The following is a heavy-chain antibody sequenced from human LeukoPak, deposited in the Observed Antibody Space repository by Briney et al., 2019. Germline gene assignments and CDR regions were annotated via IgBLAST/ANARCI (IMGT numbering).Heavy chain of an antibody. CDR3: AKPLIASRQDAFDI. CDR2: ISGSGGST. CDR1: GFTFSNYA. D-gene: IGHD2-8*01. V-gene: IGHV3-23*01. J-gene: IGHJ3*02. Sequence: GGSLRLSCAASGFTFSNYAMSWVRRAPGKGLEWVSLISGSGGSTYYADSVKGRFTISRDNSKNTLYLQMNSLRAKDTALYYCAKPLIASRQDAFDIWGQGTMVTVSS.